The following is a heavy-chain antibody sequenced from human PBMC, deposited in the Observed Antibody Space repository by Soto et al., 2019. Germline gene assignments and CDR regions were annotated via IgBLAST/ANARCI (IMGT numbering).Heavy chain of an antibody. CDR3: ARDSPLIFGVVTPNYYYYGMDV. CDR2: IIPIFGTA. V-gene: IGHV1-69*01. Sequence: QVQLVQSGAEVKKPGSSVKVSCKASGGTFSSYAISWVRQAPGQGLEWMGGIIPIFGTANYAQKFQGRVTITADESKSTAHMELSSLRSEDTAVYYCARDSPLIFGVVTPNYYYYGMDVWGQGTTVTVSS. J-gene: IGHJ6*02. D-gene: IGHD3-3*01. CDR1: GGTFSSYA.